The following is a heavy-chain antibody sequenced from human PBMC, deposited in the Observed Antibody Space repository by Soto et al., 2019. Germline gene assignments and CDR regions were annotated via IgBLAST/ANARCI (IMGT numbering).Heavy chain of an antibody. CDR3: ARESEYSSSCDY. J-gene: IGHJ4*02. V-gene: IGHV3-30-3*01. CDR1: GFTSSSYA. D-gene: IGHD6-6*01. CDR2: ISYDGSNK. Sequence: QVQLVESGGGVVQPGRSLRLSCAASGFTSSSYAMHWVRQAPGKGLEWVAVISYDGSNKYYADSVKGRFTISRDNSKNTLYLQMNSLRAEDTAVYYCARESEYSSSCDYWGQGTLVTVSS.